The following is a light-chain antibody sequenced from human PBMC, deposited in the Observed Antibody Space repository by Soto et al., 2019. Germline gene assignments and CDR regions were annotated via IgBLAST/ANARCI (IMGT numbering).Light chain of an antibody. CDR3: QQSLTIPYT. Sequence: DIQMTQSPSSLSASVRDRVTITCRASQTISTHLNWYQQKPGKAPKLLTYAASTLQSGVPSRFSGSGSGTDFTLTINSLQPEDFATYYCQQSLTIPYTFGQGTKLEIK. V-gene: IGKV1-39*01. J-gene: IGKJ2*01. CDR2: AAS. CDR1: QTISTH.